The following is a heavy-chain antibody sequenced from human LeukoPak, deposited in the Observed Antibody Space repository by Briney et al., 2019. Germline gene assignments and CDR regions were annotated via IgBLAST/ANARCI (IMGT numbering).Heavy chain of an antibody. J-gene: IGHJ4*02. CDR3: ARDGSGSYYSPHY. CDR1: GGTFSIYA. Sequence: SVKVSCKASGGTFSIYAISWVRQAPGQGLEWMGGIIPIFGTANYAQKFQGRVTMTRDTSTSTVYMELSSLRSEDTAVYYCARDGSGSYYSPHYWGQGTLVTVSS. CDR2: IIPIFGTA. D-gene: IGHD3-10*01. V-gene: IGHV1-69*05.